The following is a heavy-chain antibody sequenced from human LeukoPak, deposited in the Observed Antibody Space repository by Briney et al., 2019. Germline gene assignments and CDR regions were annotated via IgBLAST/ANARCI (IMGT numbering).Heavy chain of an antibody. D-gene: IGHD3-10*01. CDR3: ARGQAMVRGVIIRDHSFDY. Sequence: GGSLRLSCAASGFTFSSHWMSWVRQAPGKGLEWVANIKKDGSEKYYVDAVKGRFTISRDNAKTSLYLQMNSLRAEDTAVYYCARGQAMVRGVIIRDHSFDYWGQGTLVTVSS. V-gene: IGHV3-7*01. CDR2: IKKDGSEK. CDR1: GFTFSSHW. J-gene: IGHJ4*02.